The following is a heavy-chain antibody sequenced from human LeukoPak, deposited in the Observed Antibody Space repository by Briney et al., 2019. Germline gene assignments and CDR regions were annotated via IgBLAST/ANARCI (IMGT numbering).Heavy chain of an antibody. CDR3: ARDASGLMVYATLPDAFDI. J-gene: IGHJ3*02. Sequence: GGSLRLSCAASGFTFSSYGMHWVRQAPGKGLEWVAVISYDGSNKYYADSVKGRITISRDNSKNTLYLQMNSLRAEDTAVYYCARDASGLMVYATLPDAFDIWGQGTMVTVSS. CDR1: GFTFSSYG. CDR2: ISYDGSNK. D-gene: IGHD2-8*01. V-gene: IGHV3-30*03.